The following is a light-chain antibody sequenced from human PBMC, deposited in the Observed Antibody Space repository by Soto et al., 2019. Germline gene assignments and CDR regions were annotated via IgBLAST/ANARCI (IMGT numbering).Light chain of an antibody. CDR2: DAS. CDR1: QSVSSY. CDR3: QQYHRYST. Sequence: EIVLKQSPATLSLSPGERATLSCRASQSVSSYLAWYQQKPGQAPRLLIYDASNRATGIPARLSGSGSGTDFTLTISSLESDYFATYYCQQYHRYSTFGQGTKVDIK. J-gene: IGKJ1*01. V-gene: IGKV3-11*01.